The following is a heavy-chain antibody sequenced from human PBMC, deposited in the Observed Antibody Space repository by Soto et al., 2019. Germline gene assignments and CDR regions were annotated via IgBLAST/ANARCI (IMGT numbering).Heavy chain of an antibody. Sequence: EVQLLESGGGLVQPGGSLRLSCAASGFTFSSYAMSWVRQAPGKGLEWVSAISGSGGSTYYADSVKGRFTISRDNSKNTLYLQMNSLRAEDTAVYYCAKGEGKLNGPPITIFCPCGMDVWGQGTTVTVSS. CDR1: GFTFSSYA. CDR3: AKGEGKLNGPPITIFCPCGMDV. V-gene: IGHV3-23*01. D-gene: IGHD3-9*01. CDR2: ISGSGGST. J-gene: IGHJ6*02.